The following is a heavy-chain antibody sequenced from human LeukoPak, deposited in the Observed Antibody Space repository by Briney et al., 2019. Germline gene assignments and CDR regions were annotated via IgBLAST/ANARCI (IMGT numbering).Heavy chain of an antibody. CDR2: INPSVGGT. D-gene: IGHD3-10*01. Sequence: ASVKVSCKAFGYGFTSCYIHWVRQAPGQGLEWMGIINPSVGGTTYARKFQGRVTMTRDTSTSTVYMELSSLRSEDTAVYYCARHGSGRYYPAEGRVDYWGQGTLVTVSS. CDR1: GYGFTSCY. CDR3: ARHGSGRYYPAEGRVDY. V-gene: IGHV1-46*03. J-gene: IGHJ4*02.